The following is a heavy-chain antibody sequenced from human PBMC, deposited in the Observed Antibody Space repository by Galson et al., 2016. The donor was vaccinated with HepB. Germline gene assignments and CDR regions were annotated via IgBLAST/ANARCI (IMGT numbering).Heavy chain of an antibody. CDR3: ARGYGDSALYYYYGMDV. CDR1: EFTFSRYA. CDR2: IWYDGSEK. V-gene: IGHV3-33*01. Sequence: SLRLSCAASEFTFSRYAMHWVRQAPGKGLEWVAVIWYDGSEKYYVDAVRGRFTISRDNSKNTLYLQMKSLRAEDTAVYYCARGYGDSALYYYYGMDVWGQGTTVTVFS. D-gene: IGHD4-17*01. J-gene: IGHJ6*02.